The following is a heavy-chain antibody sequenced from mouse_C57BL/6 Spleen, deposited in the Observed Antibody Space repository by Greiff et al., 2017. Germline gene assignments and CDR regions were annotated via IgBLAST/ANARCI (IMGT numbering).Heavy chain of an antibody. Sequence: VKLMESGPELVKPGASVKISCKASGYSFTSYYIHWVKQRPGQGLEWIGWFYPGSGNTKYNEKFKGKATLTADTSSSTAYMQLSSLTSEDSAVYYCARLVTTGDYYAMDYWGQGTSVTVSS. J-gene: IGHJ4*01. CDR3: ARLVTTGDYYAMDY. CDR2: FYPGSGNT. V-gene: IGHV1-66*01. CDR1: GYSFTSYY. D-gene: IGHD2-2*01.